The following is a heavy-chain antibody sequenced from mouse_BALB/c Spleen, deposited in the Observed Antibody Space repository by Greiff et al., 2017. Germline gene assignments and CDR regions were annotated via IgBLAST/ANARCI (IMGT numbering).Heavy chain of an antibody. CDR3: TRAHRYDGYFDV. CDR1: GFTFSNYW. CDR2: IRLKSNNYAT. V-gene: IGHV6-6*02. J-gene: IGHJ1*01. D-gene: IGHD2-14*01. Sequence: EVKLEESGGGLVQPGGSMKLSCVASGFTFSNYWMNWVRQSPEKGLEWVAEIRLKSNNYATHYAESVKGRFTISRDDSKSSVYLQMNNLRAEDTGIYYCTRAHRYDGYFDVWGAGTTVTVSS.